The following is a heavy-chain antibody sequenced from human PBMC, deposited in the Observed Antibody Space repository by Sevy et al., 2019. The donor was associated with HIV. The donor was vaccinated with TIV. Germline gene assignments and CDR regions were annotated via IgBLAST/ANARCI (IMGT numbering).Heavy chain of an antibody. Sequence: GGSLRLSCAASGFTFSTYAMTWVRQAPGKGLEWVSVISYRRGSTYYADSVRGQFTISRDNSKNTLYLQMNSLRVEDTAVYYCAKDRVSGTYYTRDFDYWGQGTLVTVSS. V-gene: IGHV3-23*01. CDR1: GFTFSTYA. CDR3: AKDRVSGTYYTRDFDY. J-gene: IGHJ4*02. D-gene: IGHD3-10*01. CDR2: ISYRRGST.